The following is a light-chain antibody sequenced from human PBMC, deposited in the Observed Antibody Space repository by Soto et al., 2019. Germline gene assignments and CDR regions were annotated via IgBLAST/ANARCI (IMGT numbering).Light chain of an antibody. CDR2: GNS. CDR3: QSYDSSLTTWV. Sequence: QSVLTQPPSVSGAPRQRVTISCTGSSSNIGAGYDVHWYQQLPGTAPKLIIYGNSNRPSGVPDRFSGSKSGASASLAITGLQAEDEADYYCQSYDSSLTTWVFGGGTKLTVL. V-gene: IGLV1-40*01. CDR1: SSNIGAGYD. J-gene: IGLJ3*02.